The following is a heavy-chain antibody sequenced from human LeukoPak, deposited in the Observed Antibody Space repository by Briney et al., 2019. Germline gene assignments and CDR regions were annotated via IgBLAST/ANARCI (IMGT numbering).Heavy chain of an antibody. Sequence: ASVKVSCKASGYTFPSYVISWVRQAAGEGLEGMGWISAYNGNTNYAQKLQGRVTMTTDTSTSTAYMELRSLRSDDTAVYYCARVVWYGGDAFDIWGQGTMVTVSS. V-gene: IGHV1-18*04. CDR3: ARVVWYGGDAFDI. D-gene: IGHD6-13*01. J-gene: IGHJ3*02. CDR2: ISAYNGNT. CDR1: GYTFPSYV.